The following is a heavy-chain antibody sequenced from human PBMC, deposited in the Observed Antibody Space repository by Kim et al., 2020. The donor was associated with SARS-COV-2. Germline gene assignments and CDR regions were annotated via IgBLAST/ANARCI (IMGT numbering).Heavy chain of an antibody. J-gene: IGHJ4*02. CDR2: IYWNDDK. Sequence: SGPTLVKPTQTLTLTCTFSGFSLRTSGVGVGWIRQPPGKALEWLALIYWNDDKRYSPSLKSRLTITKDTSKNQVVLTMTNMDPVDTATYYCAHRWRPAARFDYWGLGTLVTVSS. V-gene: IGHV2-5*01. D-gene: IGHD6-13*01. CDR1: GFSLRTSGVG. CDR3: AHRWRPAARFDY.